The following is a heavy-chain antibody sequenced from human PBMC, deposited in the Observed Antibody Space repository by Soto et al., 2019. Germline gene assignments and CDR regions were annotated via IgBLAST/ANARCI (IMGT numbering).Heavy chain of an antibody. V-gene: IGHV4-39*01. Sequence: QLHLRESGPGLVKPSETLSLTCTVSGGSITSSSYYWGWIRQPPGKGLEWIGSIYYSGSTYYNPSLKSRVTISVDTSKNQCSLKLSSVTAADTAVYYCATQEVGGSYVYTVGPWGQGTLVNVSS. CDR3: ATQEVGGSYVYTVGP. CDR1: GGSITSSSYY. J-gene: IGHJ5*02. D-gene: IGHD1-26*01. CDR2: IYYSGST.